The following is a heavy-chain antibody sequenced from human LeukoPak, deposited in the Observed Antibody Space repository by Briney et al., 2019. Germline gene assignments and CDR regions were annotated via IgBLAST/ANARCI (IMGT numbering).Heavy chain of an antibody. CDR2: IKQDGSEK. CDR1: GFTFSSYE. V-gene: IGHV3-7*04. J-gene: IGHJ4*02. Sequence: PGGSLRLSCAASGFTFSSYEMNWVRQAPGKGLEWVVNIKQDGSEKYYVDSGKGRFTISRDNAKNSLYLQMNSLRAEDTAVYYCARASPERGYSYGPLDNYFDYWGQGTLVTVSS. D-gene: IGHD5-18*01. CDR3: ARASPERGYSYGPLDNYFDY.